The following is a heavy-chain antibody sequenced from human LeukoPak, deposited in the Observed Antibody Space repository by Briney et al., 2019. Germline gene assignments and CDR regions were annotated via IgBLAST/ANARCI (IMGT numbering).Heavy chain of an antibody. CDR1: GYTFTSYG. Sequence: ASVKVFRKASGYTFTSYGIRLVRQAPGQGLEWMGWISAYNGNTNYAQKLQGRVTMTTDTSTSTAYMELRSLRSDDTAVYYCARARGRSLMTTIDSWGQGTPVTVSS. D-gene: IGHD4-11*01. CDR2: ISAYNGNT. V-gene: IGHV1-18*01. J-gene: IGHJ4*02. CDR3: ARARGRSLMTTIDS.